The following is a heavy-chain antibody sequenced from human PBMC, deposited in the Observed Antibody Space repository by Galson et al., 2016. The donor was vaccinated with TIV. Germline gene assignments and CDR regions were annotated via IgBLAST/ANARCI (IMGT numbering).Heavy chain of an antibody. CDR3: VKDQLPYCGGDCFHPPFDS. J-gene: IGHJ4*02. D-gene: IGHD2-21*01. Sequence: SLRLSCATSGFALRNYGMHWVRQAPGKGLEWLAFIRYTGTYTTYADSIQGRFTLSRDISESTLYLHMNNLRPDDTAIYYCVKDQLPYCGGDCFHPPFDSWGQGTLLTVSA. V-gene: IGHV3-30*02. CDR1: GFALRNYG. CDR2: IRYTGTYT.